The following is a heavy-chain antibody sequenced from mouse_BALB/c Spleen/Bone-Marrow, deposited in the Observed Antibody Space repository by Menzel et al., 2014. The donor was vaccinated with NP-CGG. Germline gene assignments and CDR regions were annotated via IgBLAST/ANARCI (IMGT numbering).Heavy chain of an antibody. CDR1: GYTFTSYW. CDR3: ARKVIYYDHAYYAMDY. Sequence: QVQLQQSGAELAKPGASVKMSCKASGYTFTSYWMHWVKQRPGQGLEWIGYINPSTGYTEYNQKFKDKATLTADKSSSTAYMQLSSLTSEDSAVYYCARKVIYYDHAYYAMDYWGQGTSVTVSS. CDR2: INPSTGYT. V-gene: IGHV1-7*01. J-gene: IGHJ4*01. D-gene: IGHD2-4*01.